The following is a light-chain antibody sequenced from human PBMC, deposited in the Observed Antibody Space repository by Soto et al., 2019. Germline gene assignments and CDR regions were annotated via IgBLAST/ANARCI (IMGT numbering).Light chain of an antibody. CDR1: SSNIGAGYD. CDR2: GNN. V-gene: IGLV1-40*03. Sequence: QAVVTQPPSVSGAPGQRVTISCTGRSSNIGAGYDVHWYQQLPGTAPKLLIYGNNNRPSGVPDRFSGSKSGASASLAITGLQAEDEADYYCQSYDDSLSGSYVFGTGTKLTVL. J-gene: IGLJ1*01. CDR3: QSYDDSLSGSYV.